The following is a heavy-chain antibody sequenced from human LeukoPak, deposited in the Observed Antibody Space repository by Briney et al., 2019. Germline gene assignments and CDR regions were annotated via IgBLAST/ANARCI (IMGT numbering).Heavy chain of an antibody. V-gene: IGHV3-74*01. CDR3: ARGGNYYFDY. D-gene: IGHD1-7*01. CDR2: INSDGSIT. CDR1: GFTFSNSW. J-gene: IGHJ4*02. Sequence: QAGGSLRLSCAASGFTFSNSWMHWVRQAPGKELVWVSRINSDGSITNYADSVKGRFTISRDSAKNTLYLQLNSLRAEDTAVYYCARGGNYYFDYWGQGTLVTVSS.